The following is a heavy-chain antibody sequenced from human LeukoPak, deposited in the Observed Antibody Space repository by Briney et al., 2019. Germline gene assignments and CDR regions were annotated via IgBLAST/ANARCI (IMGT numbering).Heavy chain of an antibody. Sequence: GGSLRLSCAASGFIFNNYGLVWVRQAPGKGLEWVSAISNDGGGTTYADLVKGRFTISRDNSKNTLFLQMDSLRAEDTALYYCAKGSSGYFFDLWGQGTLVTVSS. CDR2: ISNDGGGT. CDR1: GFIFNNYG. CDR3: AKGSSGYFFDL. V-gene: IGHV3-23*01. J-gene: IGHJ4*02. D-gene: IGHD3-22*01.